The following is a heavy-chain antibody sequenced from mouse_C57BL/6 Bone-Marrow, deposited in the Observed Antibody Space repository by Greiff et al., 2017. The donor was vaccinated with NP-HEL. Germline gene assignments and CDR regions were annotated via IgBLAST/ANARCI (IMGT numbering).Heavy chain of an antibody. V-gene: IGHV1-55*01. CDR2: IYPGSGST. J-gene: IGHJ3*01. Sequence: VKLVESGAELVKPGASVKMSCKASGYTFTSYWITWVKQRPGQGLEWIGDIYPGSGSTNYNEKFKSKATLTVDTSSSTAYMQLSSLTSEDSAVYYCARDDYDAVPAWFAYWGQGTLVTVSA. CDR1: GYTFTSYW. CDR3: ARDDYDAVPAWFAY. D-gene: IGHD2-4*01.